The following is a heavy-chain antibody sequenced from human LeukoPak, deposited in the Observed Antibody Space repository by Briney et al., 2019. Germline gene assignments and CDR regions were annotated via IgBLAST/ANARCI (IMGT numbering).Heavy chain of an antibody. J-gene: IGHJ3*02. D-gene: IGHD1-26*01. V-gene: IGHV1-2*02. CDR2: INPNSGGT. CDR3: ARPMYSGTGDAIDI. Sequence: ASVWPSCKASGYTFTGYYMHWVRQAPGQGLEWMGWINPNSGGTNYAQKFQGRVTMTRDTSISTAYMELSRLRSDDTAVYYCARPMYSGTGDAIDISRQGTMVTVSS. CDR1: GYTFTGYY.